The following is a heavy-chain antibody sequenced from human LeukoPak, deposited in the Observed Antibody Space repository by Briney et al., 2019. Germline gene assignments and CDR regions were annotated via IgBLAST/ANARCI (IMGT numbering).Heavy chain of an antibody. D-gene: IGHD6-13*01. V-gene: IGHV3-23*01. CDR1: GFTFSSYG. CDR2: ISGSGGST. J-gene: IGHJ4*02. Sequence: GGSLRLSCAASGFTFSSYGMSWVRQAPGKGLEWVSAISGSGGSTYYADSVKGRFTISRDNSKNTLYLQMNSLRAEDTAVYYCEKRSIAAAGTDNWGQGTLVTVSS. CDR3: EKRSIAAAGTDN.